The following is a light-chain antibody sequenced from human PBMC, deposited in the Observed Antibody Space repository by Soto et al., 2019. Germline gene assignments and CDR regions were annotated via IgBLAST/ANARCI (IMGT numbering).Light chain of an antibody. J-gene: IGKJ5*01. V-gene: IGKV3-20*01. CDR3: QQYGSSPPRIT. CDR2: DAS. CDR1: QSVSSSY. Sequence: PGERVTLSCRASQSVSSSYLTWYQQKPGQAPRLLIYDASSRATGIPDRFSGGGSGTDFTLTISRLEPEDFAVYYCQQYGSSPPRITFGQGTRLEIK.